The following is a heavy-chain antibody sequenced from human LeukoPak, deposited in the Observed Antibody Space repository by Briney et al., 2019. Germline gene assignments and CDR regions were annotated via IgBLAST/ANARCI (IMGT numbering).Heavy chain of an antibody. Sequence: SETLSLTCTVSGGSISSYYWSWIRQPPGKGLEWIGYIYYTGSTNYNPSLKSRVTISVDTSKNQFSLTLSSVTAADTAVCYCARLGGGSYYRHFDYWGQGILVTVSS. V-gene: IGHV4-59*01. J-gene: IGHJ4*02. CDR3: ARLGGGSYYRHFDY. CDR2: IYYTGST. D-gene: IGHD1-26*01. CDR1: GGSISSYY.